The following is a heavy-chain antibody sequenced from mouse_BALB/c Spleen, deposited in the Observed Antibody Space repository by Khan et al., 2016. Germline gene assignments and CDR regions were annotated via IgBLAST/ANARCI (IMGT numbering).Heavy chain of an antibody. Sequence: EVELVESGPGLVKPSQSLSLTYTVTGYSITSDYAWNWIRQFPGNKLEWMGYISYSDSTNYNPSLKSRISITRDTSKNQFFLQLNSVTTEDTARYYCARGMITTFDYWGQGTTLTVSS. CDR3: ARGMITTFDY. CDR1: GYSITSDYA. V-gene: IGHV3-2*02. CDR2: ISYSDST. D-gene: IGHD2-4*01. J-gene: IGHJ2*01.